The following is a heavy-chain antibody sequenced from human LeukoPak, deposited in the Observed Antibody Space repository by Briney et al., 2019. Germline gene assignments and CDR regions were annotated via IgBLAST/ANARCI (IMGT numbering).Heavy chain of an antibody. CDR3: AREDSSGYYYY. D-gene: IGHD3-22*01. V-gene: IGHV3-64*01. J-gene: IGHJ4*02. CDR1: EFTFSSYA. CDR2: ISSNGGST. Sequence: GGSLRLSCAASEFTFSSYAMHWVRQAPGKGLEYVSAISSNGGSTYYANSVKGRFTISRDNSKNTLYLQMGSLRAEDMAVYYCAREDSSGYYYYWGQGTLVTVSS.